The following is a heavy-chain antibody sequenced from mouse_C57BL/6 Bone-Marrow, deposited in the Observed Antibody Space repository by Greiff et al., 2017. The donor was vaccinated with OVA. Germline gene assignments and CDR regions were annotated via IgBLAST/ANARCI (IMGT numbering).Heavy chain of an antibody. CDR2: ISSGSSTI. V-gene: IGHV5-17*01. Sequence: EVKVIESGGGLVKPGGSLKLSCAASGFTFSDYGMHWVRQAPEKGLAWVAYISSGSSTIYYADTVKGRFTISRDNAKNTLFLQMTSLRSEDTAMYYCARINYWYFDVWGTGTTVPSPQ. CDR3: ARINYWYFDV. J-gene: IGHJ1*03. CDR1: GFTFSDYG.